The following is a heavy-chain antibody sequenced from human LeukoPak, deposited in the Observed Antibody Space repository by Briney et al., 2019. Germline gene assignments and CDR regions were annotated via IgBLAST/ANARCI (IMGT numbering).Heavy chain of an antibody. CDR2: IYSSGDT. CDR3: ARVIYGSGTYYKGWFDP. D-gene: IGHD3-10*01. J-gene: IGHJ5*02. V-gene: IGHV3-53*01. Sequence: GGSLRLSCAASGFNVSSNYMSWVRQAPGKGLEWVSVIYSSGDTYYADSVKGRFTVSRDNSKNMLYLQMNGLRAEDTAVYYCARVIYGSGTYYKGWFDPWGQGTLVTVSS. CDR1: GFNVSSNY.